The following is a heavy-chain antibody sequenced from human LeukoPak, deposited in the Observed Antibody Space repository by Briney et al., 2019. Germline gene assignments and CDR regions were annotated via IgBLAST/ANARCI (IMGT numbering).Heavy chain of an antibody. CDR2: MSPNSGNT. Sequence: ASVKVSCKASGYTFTSYDINWVRQATGQGLEWMGWMSPNSGNTGYAQKFQGRVTITRNTSISTAYMELSSLRSEDTAVYYCARKAYYYDSSGYYGYYYYYMDVWGKGTTVTVSS. V-gene: IGHV1-8*03. D-gene: IGHD3-22*01. CDR1: GYTFTSYD. J-gene: IGHJ6*03. CDR3: ARKAYYYDSSGYYGYYYYYMDV.